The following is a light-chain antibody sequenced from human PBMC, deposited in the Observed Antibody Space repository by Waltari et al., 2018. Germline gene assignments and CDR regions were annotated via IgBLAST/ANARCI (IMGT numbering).Light chain of an antibody. J-gene: IGKJ1*01. Sequence: EIVLTQSPGTLSLSPGERATLSCRASQSVSRALAWYQQKPGQAPRLLIYGASPRATGVPDRFSGSVSGTDFSLTISSLDPEDFAVYYCQHYVKLPVTYGQGTKVEI. CDR1: QSVSRA. V-gene: IGKV3-20*01. CDR3: QHYVKLPVT. CDR2: GAS.